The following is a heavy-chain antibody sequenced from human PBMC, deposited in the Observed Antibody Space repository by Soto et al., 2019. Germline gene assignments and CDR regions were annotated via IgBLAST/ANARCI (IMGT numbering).Heavy chain of an antibody. D-gene: IGHD3-10*01. CDR2: MNPNSGNT. J-gene: IGHJ6*03. V-gene: IGHV1-8*01. Sequence: QVQLVQSGAEVKKPGASVKVSCKASGYTFTSYDINWVRQATGRGLEWMGWMNPNSGNTGYAQKFQSRVTMTRNTSISTAYMELSSLRSEGTAVYYYARFGSGSYYYYYMDVWGKGTTVTVSS. CDR3: ARFGSGSYYYYYMDV. CDR1: GYTFTSYD.